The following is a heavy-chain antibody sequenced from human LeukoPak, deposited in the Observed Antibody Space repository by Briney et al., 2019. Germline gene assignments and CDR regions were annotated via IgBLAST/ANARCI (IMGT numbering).Heavy chain of an antibody. Sequence: GESLQISCKGSGYSFTNYWIGWGRPMPGKGVGWMGSIYPSDSDTRYSPSFQGQVTISADKSISTAYLQWSSLKASDTAMFYCARRDCSGGSCNFDYWGQGTLVTVSS. J-gene: IGHJ4*02. D-gene: IGHD2-15*01. CDR2: IYPSDSDT. CDR3: ARRDCSGGSCNFDY. V-gene: IGHV5-51*01. CDR1: GYSFTNYW.